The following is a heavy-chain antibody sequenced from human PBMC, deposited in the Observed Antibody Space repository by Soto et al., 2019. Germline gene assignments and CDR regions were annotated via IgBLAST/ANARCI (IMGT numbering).Heavy chain of an antibody. Sequence: QVQLVQSGAEVKKPGASVKVSCRTSGYTFSAYTMHWVRQAPGQRLEWMGWDHAGNGWTSYSQNFHGRVTFTGDTAANTAYMELSSLTSEDTAIYYCVTKTGTADFDYWGQGTLVTVSS. CDR1: GYTFSAYT. CDR2: DHAGNGWT. D-gene: IGHD1-1*01. CDR3: VTKTGTADFDY. V-gene: IGHV1-3*01. J-gene: IGHJ4*02.